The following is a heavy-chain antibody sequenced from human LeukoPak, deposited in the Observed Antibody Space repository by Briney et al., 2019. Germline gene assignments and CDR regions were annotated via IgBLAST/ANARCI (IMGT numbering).Heavy chain of an antibody. Sequence: GSLRLSCAASGFTFSSYAMSWIRQPPGKGLEWIGSIYYSGSTYYNPSLKSRVTISVDTSKNQFSLKLSSVTAADTAVYYCARLLLWFGELLFGYFDYWGQGTLVTVSS. V-gene: IGHV4-39*01. CDR1: GFTFSSYA. J-gene: IGHJ4*02. CDR3: ARLLLWFGELLFGYFDY. CDR2: IYYSGST. D-gene: IGHD3-10*01.